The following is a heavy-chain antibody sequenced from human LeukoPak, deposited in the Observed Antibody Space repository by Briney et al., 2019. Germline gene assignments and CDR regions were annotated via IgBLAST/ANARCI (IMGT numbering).Heavy chain of an antibody. Sequence: PGGSLRLSCAASGFTFSSYWMHWVRQVPGKGLLWVSRINTDGSITNYADSVKGRFTISGDNAKNTLYLQMDSLRGEDTAVYYCSRDLRGPRDYWGQGTLVTVSS. CDR2: INTDGSIT. CDR3: SRDLRGPRDY. V-gene: IGHV3-74*01. D-gene: IGHD3-10*01. J-gene: IGHJ4*02. CDR1: GFTFSSYW.